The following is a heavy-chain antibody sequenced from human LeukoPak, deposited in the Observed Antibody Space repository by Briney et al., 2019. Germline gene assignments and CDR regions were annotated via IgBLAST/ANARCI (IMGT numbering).Heavy chain of an antibody. CDR3: LAGEGDYPV. J-gene: IGHJ4*02. Sequence: GALRLSCAASGFTFSDYYMSWIRQAPGKGLESLSYISGSGSDISYADSVNGRFTVSRDNAKNSLYLQMNSLRAEDTAVYYCLAGEGDYPVWGQGTLVTVSS. CDR1: GFTFSDYY. V-gene: IGHV3-11*04. CDR2: ISGSGSDI. D-gene: IGHD3-10*01.